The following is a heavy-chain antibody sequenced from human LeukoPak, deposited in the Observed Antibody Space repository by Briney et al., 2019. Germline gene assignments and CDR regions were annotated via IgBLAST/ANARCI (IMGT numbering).Heavy chain of an antibody. Sequence: GRSLRLSCAASGFTFSSCALHWVRQAPGKGLEWVAVISYDGSNKYYADSVKGRFTISRDNSKNTLYLQMNSLRAEDTAVYYCARDGPDAVIDYWGQGTLVTVSS. J-gene: IGHJ4*02. CDR2: ISYDGSNK. CDR3: ARDGPDAVIDY. CDR1: GFTFSSCA. V-gene: IGHV3-30*04.